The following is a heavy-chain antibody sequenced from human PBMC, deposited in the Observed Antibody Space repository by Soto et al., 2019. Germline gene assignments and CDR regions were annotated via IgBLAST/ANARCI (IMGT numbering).Heavy chain of an antibody. J-gene: IGHJ6*02. CDR2: IYYSGST. Sequence: QLQLQESGPGLVRPSETLSLTCTVSGGSISSSNYYWGWLRQAPGKGLEWIGKIYYSGSTYYNPPLKRRVTISVDTSKSQFSLKLSSVTAADTAVYYCARLKNRVVRGVVISPGYYGMDVWGQGTTVTVSS. V-gene: IGHV4-39*01. CDR3: ARLKNRVVRGVVISPGYYGMDV. CDR1: GGSISSSNYY. D-gene: IGHD3-10*01.